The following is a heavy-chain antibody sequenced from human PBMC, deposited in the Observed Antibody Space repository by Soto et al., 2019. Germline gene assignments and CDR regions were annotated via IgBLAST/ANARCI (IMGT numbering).Heavy chain of an antibody. J-gene: IGHJ4*02. V-gene: IGHV4-31*03. Sequence: PSETLSLTCTVSGGSMSSGGYYWSWIRQHPGKGLEWIGYIYYSGSTYYNPSLKSRVTISVDTSKNQFSLKLSSVTAADTAVYYCARGEDDEVVITIGYWGQGTLVTVSS. CDR1: GGSMSSGGYY. CDR2: IYYSGST. CDR3: ARGEDDEVVITIGY. D-gene: IGHD3-22*01.